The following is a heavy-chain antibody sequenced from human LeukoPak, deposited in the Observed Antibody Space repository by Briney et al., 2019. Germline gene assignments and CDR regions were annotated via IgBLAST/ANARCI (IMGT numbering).Heavy chain of an antibody. CDR1: GFTFSNYR. CDR2: ISSSSSYI. J-gene: IGHJ4*02. CDR3: ARGLGATRRFDY. D-gene: IGHD1-26*01. Sequence: GGSLRLSCAASGFTFSNYRMNWVRQAPGKGLEWVSFISSSSSYIYYADSVKGRFTISRDNAENSLYLQMNSLRAEDTALYYCARGLGATRRFDYWGQGTLVTVSS. V-gene: IGHV3-21*01.